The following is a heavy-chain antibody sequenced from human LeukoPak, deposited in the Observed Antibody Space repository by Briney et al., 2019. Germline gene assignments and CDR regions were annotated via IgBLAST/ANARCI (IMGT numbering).Heavy chain of an antibody. CDR3: ARDEYLWSGYYPNQAFDY. V-gene: IGHV3-23*01. J-gene: IGHJ4*02. CDR2: ISGSGGTT. D-gene: IGHD3-3*01. CDR1: GFTFSDYW. Sequence: GGSLRLSCAASGFTFSDYWMNWVRQAPGQGLEWVASISGSGGTTYYADSVKGRFTISRDNSKNTLYLQMNSLRAEDTAVYYCARDEYLWSGYYPNQAFDYWGQGTLVTVSS.